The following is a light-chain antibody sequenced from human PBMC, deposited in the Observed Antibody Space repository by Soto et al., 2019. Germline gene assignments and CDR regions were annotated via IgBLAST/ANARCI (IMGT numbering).Light chain of an antibody. Sequence: EIGVTQSPATLSLSPAERATLSCRASQSVSSYLAWYQQKPGQAPRLLIYDASNRATGIPARFSGSGSGTDFTLTISSLEPEDFAVYYCQQRSNWPLTFGQGTKLEIK. V-gene: IGKV3-11*01. CDR1: QSVSSY. CDR3: QQRSNWPLT. J-gene: IGKJ2*01. CDR2: DAS.